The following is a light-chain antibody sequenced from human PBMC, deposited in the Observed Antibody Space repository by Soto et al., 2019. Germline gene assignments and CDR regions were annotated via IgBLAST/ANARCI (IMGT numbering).Light chain of an antibody. V-gene: IGLV3-1*01. CDR1: KLGDKY. J-gene: IGLJ2*01. Sequence: SYELTQPPSVSVSPGQTASISCSGDKLGDKYASWYQQKPGQSPLLVIHQDRKRPSGIPERFSGSNSGNTATLTISGTQAMDEADYYCQAWDSNTVIFGGGTKVTVL. CDR3: QAWDSNTVI. CDR2: QDR.